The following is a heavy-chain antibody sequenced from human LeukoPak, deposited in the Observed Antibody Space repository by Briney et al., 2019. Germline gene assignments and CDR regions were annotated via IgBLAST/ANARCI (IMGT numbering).Heavy chain of an antibody. Sequence: SVKVSCKASGGTFSRYAISWVRQAPGQGLEWMGRIIPILGIANYAQKFQGRVTITADKSTCTAYMELSSLRSEDTAVYYCARVDTAMVIDYWGQGTLVTVSS. J-gene: IGHJ4*02. CDR2: IIPILGIA. CDR3: ARVDTAMVIDY. CDR1: GGTFSRYA. V-gene: IGHV1-69*04. D-gene: IGHD5-18*01.